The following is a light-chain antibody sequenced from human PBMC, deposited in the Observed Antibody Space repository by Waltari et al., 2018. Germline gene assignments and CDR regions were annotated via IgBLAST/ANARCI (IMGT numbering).Light chain of an antibody. CDR2: CRAGRDQ. V-gene: IGLV5-45*01. CDR3: MILHNNAVV. J-gene: IGLJ3*02. Sequence: GSPTHVRVKCRAGRDQRQGSGVPRRFSGSKDTSANAVILLIFGLQSEDESDYYCMILHNNAVVFGGGTKLNVL.